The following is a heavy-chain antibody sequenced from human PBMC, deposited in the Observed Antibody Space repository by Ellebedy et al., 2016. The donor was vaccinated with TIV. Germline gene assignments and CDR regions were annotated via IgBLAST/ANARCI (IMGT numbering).Heavy chain of an antibody. CDR2: IYSGGST. V-gene: IGHV3-66*01. Sequence: PGGSLRLSCAGSGFTVDSNYMSWVRQAPGKGLEWVSVIYSGGSTYYADSVKCRFTISKDNSKNTVYLHMNSLTADDSAVYYCSRGSFERGRSGFLDYWGQGTLVTVSS. CDR1: GFTVDSNY. CDR3: SRGSFERGRSGFLDY. J-gene: IGHJ4*02. D-gene: IGHD3-10*01.